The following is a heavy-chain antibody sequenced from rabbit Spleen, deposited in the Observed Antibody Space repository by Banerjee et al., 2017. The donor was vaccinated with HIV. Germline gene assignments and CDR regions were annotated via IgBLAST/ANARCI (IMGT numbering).Heavy chain of an antibody. Sequence: QSLEESGGGLVKPGASLTLTCKASGFDFSNYGVSWVRQIPGKGLEWIGYIDPVFGSTYYASWVNGQFTISSHNAQNTLYLQLNSLTAADTATYFCARGSAAMTMLITGYYLGLWGQGTLVTVS. J-gene: IGHJ4*01. D-gene: IGHD2-1*01. CDR1: GFDFSNYG. CDR3: ARGSAAMTMLITGYYLGL. CDR2: IDPVFGST. V-gene: IGHV1S7*01.